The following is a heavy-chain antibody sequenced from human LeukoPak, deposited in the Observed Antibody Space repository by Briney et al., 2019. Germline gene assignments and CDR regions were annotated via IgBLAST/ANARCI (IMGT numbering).Heavy chain of an antibody. V-gene: IGHV3-23*01. CDR2: ISGSGGSI. Sequence: PGGSLRLSCAASGFTFSSYAMSWVRQAPGKGLEWVSVISGSGGSIYYRDSVKGRFTISRDNSKNTLYLQMNSLRAVDTAVYYCAKDGTTTITFDYWGQGTLVTVSS. D-gene: IGHD1-1*01. CDR3: AKDGTTTITFDY. J-gene: IGHJ4*02. CDR1: GFTFSSYA.